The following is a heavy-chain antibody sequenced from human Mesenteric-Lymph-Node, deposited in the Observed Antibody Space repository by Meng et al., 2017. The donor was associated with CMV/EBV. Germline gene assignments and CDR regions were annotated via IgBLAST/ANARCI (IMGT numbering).Heavy chain of an antibody. Sequence: GGSLRLSCAASGFTFSDPYMSWIRQAPGKGLELVAYISPTSTDIKYTGSVKGRFTISRDNARNSLYLQMNSLRAEDTALYYCARNTRVPLYWGQGTLVTVSS. CDR3: ARNTRVPLY. J-gene: IGHJ4*02. CDR1: GFTFSDPY. CDR2: ISPTSTDI. V-gene: IGHV3-11*06.